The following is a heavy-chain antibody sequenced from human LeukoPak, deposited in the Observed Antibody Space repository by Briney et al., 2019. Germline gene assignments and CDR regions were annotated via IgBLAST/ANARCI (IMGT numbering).Heavy chain of an antibody. CDR3: AREGGPYRPLDY. Sequence: SETLSLTCTVSGGSISSYYWSWIRQPPGKGLEWIGYIYYRGSTSYNPSLNSRVTISVDTSKNQFSLRLSSVTTADTAVYYCAREGGPYRPLDYSGQGTLVTVSS. J-gene: IGHJ4*02. CDR2: IYYRGST. CDR1: GGSISSYY. V-gene: IGHV4-59*01.